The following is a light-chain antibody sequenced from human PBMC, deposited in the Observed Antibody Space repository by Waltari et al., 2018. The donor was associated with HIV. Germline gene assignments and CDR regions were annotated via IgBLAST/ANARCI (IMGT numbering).Light chain of an antibody. CDR3: AAWDDSLNGRI. V-gene: IGLV1-44*01. J-gene: IGLJ2*01. CDR1: NSNIGSNT. CDR2: LNT. Sequence: QSVLTQPPSASGPPGQRVTISCSGSNSNIGSNTVSWFQQLPGTAPKLLIYLNTQRPAGVPDRIPGSKAGTSASLAISGLQSEDEAHYYCAAWDDSLNGRIFGGGTKLTVL.